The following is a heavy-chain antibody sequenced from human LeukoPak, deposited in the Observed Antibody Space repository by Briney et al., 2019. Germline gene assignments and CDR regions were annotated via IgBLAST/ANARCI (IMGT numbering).Heavy chain of an antibody. Sequence: PGGALRLSCSASGLTFSSYAMHWVRQAPGKGLEYVSGISSNGGGTYYADSVKGRFTISRDNSKNTLYFQMGSLRAEDTAVYYCVKGSTADGMRDWFDPWGQGTLVTVSS. CDR2: ISSNGGGT. D-gene: IGHD6-13*01. CDR3: VKGSTADGMRDWFDP. J-gene: IGHJ5*02. V-gene: IGHV3-64D*06. CDR1: GLTFSSYA.